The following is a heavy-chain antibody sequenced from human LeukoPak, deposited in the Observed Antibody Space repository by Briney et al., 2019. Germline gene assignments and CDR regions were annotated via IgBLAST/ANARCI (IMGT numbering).Heavy chain of an antibody. CDR1: GGSISSYY. Sequence: PSETLSLTCTVSGGSISSYYWSWIRQPPGKGLEWIGYIYYSGSTNYNPSLKSRVTISVDTSKNQFSLKLSPVTAADTAVHYCARGDYRFDYWGQGTLVTVSS. CDR3: ARGDYRFDY. D-gene: IGHD3-16*02. J-gene: IGHJ4*02. V-gene: IGHV4-59*01. CDR2: IYYSGST.